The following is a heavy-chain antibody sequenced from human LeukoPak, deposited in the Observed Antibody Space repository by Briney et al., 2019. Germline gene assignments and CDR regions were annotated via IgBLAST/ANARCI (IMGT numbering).Heavy chain of an antibody. CDR3: ASEVGGSDY. CDR1: GGSISSYY. D-gene: IGHD3-10*01. Sequence: SETLSLTCTVSGGSISSYYWSWTRQPPGKGLEWIGYIYYSGSTNYNPSLKSRVTISVDTSKNQFSLKLSSVTAADTAVYYCASEVGGSDYWGQGTLVTVSS. V-gene: IGHV4-59*01. J-gene: IGHJ4*02. CDR2: IYYSGST.